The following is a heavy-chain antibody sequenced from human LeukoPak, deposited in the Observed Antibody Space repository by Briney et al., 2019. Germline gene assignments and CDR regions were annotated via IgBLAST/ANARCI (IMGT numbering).Heavy chain of an antibody. CDR1: GFTVRDNY. V-gene: IGHV3-53*01. CDR2: LYSGGAA. D-gene: IGHD3-10*01. J-gene: IGHJ4*02. CDR3: ARGTFSPQGSYHGH. Sequence: PGGSLRLSCAVSGFTVRDNYLNWVRQTPGGGLECVSVLYSGGAAYYADSVKGRFTISRDTSKNTLSLQMNSLRVEDTALYYCARGTFSPQGSYHGHWGQGTRVTVSS.